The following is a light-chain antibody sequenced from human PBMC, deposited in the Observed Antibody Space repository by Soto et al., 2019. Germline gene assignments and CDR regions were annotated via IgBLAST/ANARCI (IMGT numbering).Light chain of an antibody. Sequence: DIPMTQSPSSLSASVGDRVSITCQASQDITKSLNWYQQQPGTAPKLLIYDASNLQSGVPSRFSGGGSGTDFTLTITSLQPDDIATYFCQQCYTVPYTFGRGTKVEIK. V-gene: IGKV1-33*01. J-gene: IGKJ2*01. CDR1: QDITKS. CDR3: QQCYTVPYT. CDR2: DAS.